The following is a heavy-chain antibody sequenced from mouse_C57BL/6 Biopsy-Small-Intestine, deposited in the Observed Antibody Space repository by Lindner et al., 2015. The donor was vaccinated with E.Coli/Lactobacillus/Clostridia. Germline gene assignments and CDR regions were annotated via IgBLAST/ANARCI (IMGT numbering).Heavy chain of an antibody. Sequence: SVKVSCKASGGTFSSYNFNWVRQAPGQGLEWMGGIVPFFGTTNYAQKFQGRLTITADNPTSTVYMELNSLTSEDTAVFYCARQGGPSNYAFGLWGQGTMVTVSS. J-gene: IGHJ3*02. CDR1: GGTFSSYN. CDR3: ARQGGPSNYAFGL. CDR2: IVPFFGTT. V-gene: IGHV1-69*01. D-gene: IGHD6-5*01.